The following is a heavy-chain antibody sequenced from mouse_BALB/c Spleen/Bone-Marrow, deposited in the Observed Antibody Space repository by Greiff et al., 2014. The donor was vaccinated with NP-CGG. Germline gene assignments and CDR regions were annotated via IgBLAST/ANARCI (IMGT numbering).Heavy chain of an antibody. Sequence: VQLKESGAELVKPGASVKLSCTASGFNIKDAYMHWVRQRPEQGLEWIGRINPANGNTEYDPKFQGKATITADTSSNTAYLQLNSLTSEDTAGYYRVRSPGQVNFWGQGTLVTVSA. V-gene: IGHV14-3*02. J-gene: IGHJ3*01. CDR2: INPANGNT. D-gene: IGHD3-3*01. CDR1: GFNIKDAY. CDR3: VRSPGQVNF.